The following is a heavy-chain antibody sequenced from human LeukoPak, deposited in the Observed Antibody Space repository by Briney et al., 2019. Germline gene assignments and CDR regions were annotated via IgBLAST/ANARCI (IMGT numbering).Heavy chain of an antibody. CDR2: ISSGGSIF. CDR1: GSTFSSYE. J-gene: IGHJ4*02. D-gene: IGHD2-15*01. V-gene: IGHV3-48*03. Sequence: GGSLRLSCAASGSTFSSYEINWVRQAPGKGLEWISYISSGGSIFYNADSVMGRFTISRDNAKNSLYLQMNSLRAEDTAVYYCAREEAYCSGTSCFRFFDYWGQGTLVSVSS. CDR3: AREEAYCSGTSCFRFFDY.